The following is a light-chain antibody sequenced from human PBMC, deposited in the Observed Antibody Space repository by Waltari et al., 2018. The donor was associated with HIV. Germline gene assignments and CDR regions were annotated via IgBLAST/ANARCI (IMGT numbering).Light chain of an antibody. CDR1: QLGDQY. Sequence: SDELTQPPSVSVSPGQTASITCSGDQLGDQYVCWYQQKPGQSPVVVIYQDDKWPSGIPERFSGSNSGNTATLTISGTQAMDEADYYCQAWDSSTEVFGGGTKLTV. CDR2: QDD. J-gene: IGLJ2*01. V-gene: IGLV3-1*01. CDR3: QAWDSSTEV.